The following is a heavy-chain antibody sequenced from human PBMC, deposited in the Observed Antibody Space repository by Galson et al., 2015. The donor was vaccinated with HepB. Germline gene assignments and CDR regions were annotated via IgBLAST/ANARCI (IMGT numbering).Heavy chain of an antibody. D-gene: IGHD4-17*01. CDR3: VRPRGAGAGDYQNWYFDL. CDR2: ISYAGKYR. Sequence: SLRLSCADSGFSFSYFPMHWVRQAPGKGLDWVAVISYAGKYRNYADSGKGRFTISRDNSKNALYLQMNSLRVEDTALYYCVRPRGAGAGDYQNWYFDLWGRGTLVTVSS. V-gene: IGHV3-30*04. CDR1: GFSFSYFP. J-gene: IGHJ2*01.